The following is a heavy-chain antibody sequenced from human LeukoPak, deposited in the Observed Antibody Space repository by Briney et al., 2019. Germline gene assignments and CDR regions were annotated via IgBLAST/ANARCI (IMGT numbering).Heavy chain of an antibody. V-gene: IGHV1-46*01. Sequence: ASVKVSCKASGYTFTSYYMHWVRQAAGQGLEWMGIINPRGGSTSYAQRFQGRVTMTRDTSTSTVYMELSSLRSEDTAVYYCASTSDDSSSWYNLDYWGQGTLVTVSS. J-gene: IGHJ4*02. D-gene: IGHD6-13*01. CDR1: GYTFTSYY. CDR3: ASTSDDSSSWYNLDY. CDR2: INPRGGST.